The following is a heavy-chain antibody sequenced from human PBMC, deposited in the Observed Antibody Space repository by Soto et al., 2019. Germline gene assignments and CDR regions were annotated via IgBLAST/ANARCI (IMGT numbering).Heavy chain of an antibody. J-gene: IGHJ2*01. CDR1: GDSFNNFA. V-gene: IGHV1-69*12. CDR2: IIPIFATP. D-gene: IGHD4-4*01. Sequence: QVQLVQSGAEVKKPGSSVKISCRAPGDSFNNFALSWVRQAPGLGLEWMGGIIPIFATPTYAPKFQDRVTFTADESTTTAYMELSTLRSDDTAVYYCARHRGADFRNWFFDLWGRGTLVTVSS. CDR3: ARHRGADFRNWFFDL.